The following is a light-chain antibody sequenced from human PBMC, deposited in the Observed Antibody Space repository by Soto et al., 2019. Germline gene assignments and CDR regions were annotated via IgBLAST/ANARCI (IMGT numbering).Light chain of an antibody. J-gene: IGKJ1*01. Sequence: AIQVTQSPSSLSASVGDRVTITCRAIQAIRTDLGWYQQKPGKAPKLLIFAASNLHSGVPSRFSGSGSGTDFTLTINNLQAEDFATYYCLQEYNYPRTFGQGTKVDI. CDR3: LQEYNYPRT. V-gene: IGKV1-6*01. CDR1: QAIRTD. CDR2: AAS.